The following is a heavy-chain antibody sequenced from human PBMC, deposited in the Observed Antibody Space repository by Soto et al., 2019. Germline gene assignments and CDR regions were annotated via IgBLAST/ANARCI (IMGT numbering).Heavy chain of an antibody. Sequence: PGAALKISCEGSGYSFNSYWIGWVRQLPGKGLEWMGIIYPGDSDTRYSPSFQGQVTISADKSISTAYLQWSSLKASDTAMYYCERQGGLVTPDVYSFHYSGQVTLVTVS. V-gene: IGHV5-51*01. CDR2: IYPGDSDT. J-gene: IGHJ4*02. CDR1: GYSFNSYW. D-gene: IGHD3-9*01. CDR3: ERQGGLVTPDVYSFHY.